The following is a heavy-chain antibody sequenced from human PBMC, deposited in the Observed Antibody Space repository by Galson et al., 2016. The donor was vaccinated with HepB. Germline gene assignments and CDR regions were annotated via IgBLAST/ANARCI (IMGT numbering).Heavy chain of an antibody. J-gene: IGHJ4*02. CDR2: VYHSGTT. V-gene: IGHV4-30-2*01. D-gene: IGHD3-16*01. CDR3: ARGTGWVGGGSIDS. Sequence: TLSLTCGVSDGSISSGGYSWNWIRQPPGKGLEWIGYVYHSGTTSYNPSLKSRLTISIDRYKKQFALKLTSVTAADTAGYYFARGTGWVGGGSIDSWGQGTLVTVSS. CDR1: DGSISSGGYS.